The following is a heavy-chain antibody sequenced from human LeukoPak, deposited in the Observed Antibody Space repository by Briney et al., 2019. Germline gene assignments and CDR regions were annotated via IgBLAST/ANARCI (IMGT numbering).Heavy chain of an antibody. CDR1: GFTFSSYG. Sequence: GGSLRLSCAASGFTFSSYGMSWVRQAPGKGLEWVANIKQDGSEKYYVDSVKGRFTISRDNAKNSLYLQMNSLRAEDTAVYYCAREIDYWGQGTLVTVSS. CDR3: AREIDY. V-gene: IGHV3-7*01. CDR2: IKQDGSEK. J-gene: IGHJ4*02.